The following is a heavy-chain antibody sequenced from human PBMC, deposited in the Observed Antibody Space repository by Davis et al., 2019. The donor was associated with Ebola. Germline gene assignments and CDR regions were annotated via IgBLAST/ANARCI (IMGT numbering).Heavy chain of an antibody. Sequence: ASVKVSCKASGYTFTSYDINWVRQATGQGLEWMGWMNPNSGNTGYAQKFQGRVTMTRDTSTSTVYMELSSLRSEDTAVYYCARCRERITIFGSARLYGMDVWGQGTTVTVSS. CDR2: MNPNSGNT. V-gene: IGHV1-8*01. D-gene: IGHD3-3*01. CDR1: GYTFTSYD. J-gene: IGHJ6*02. CDR3: ARCRERITIFGSARLYGMDV.